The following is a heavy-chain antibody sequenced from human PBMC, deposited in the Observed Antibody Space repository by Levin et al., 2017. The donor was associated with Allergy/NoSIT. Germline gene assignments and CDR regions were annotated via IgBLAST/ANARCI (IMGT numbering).Heavy chain of an antibody. CDR1: GGSFSGYY. CDR2: INHSGST. CDR3: ARGAAMPYYYYYYYMDV. J-gene: IGHJ6*03. Sequence: ESLKISCAVYGGSFSGYYWSWIRQPPGKGLEWIGEINHSGSTNYNPSLKSRVTISVDTSKNQFSLKLSSVTAADTAVYYCARGAAMPYYYYYYYMDVWGKGTTVTVSS. D-gene: IGHD2-2*01. V-gene: IGHV4-34*01.